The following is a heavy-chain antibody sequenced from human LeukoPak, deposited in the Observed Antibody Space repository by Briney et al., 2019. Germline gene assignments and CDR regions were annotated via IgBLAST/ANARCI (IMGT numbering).Heavy chain of an antibody. V-gene: IGHV4-34*01. CDR2: INHSGST. J-gene: IGHJ4*02. CDR1: GGSFSGYY. D-gene: IGHD3-22*01. CDR3: ARRSPTNYYDSSGYYYFDY. Sequence: SETLSLTCAVYGGSFSGYYWSWIRQPPGKGLEWIGEINHSGSTNHNPSLKSRVTISVDTSKNQFSLKLSSVTAADTAVYYCARRSPTNYYDSSGYYYFDYWGQGTLVTVSS.